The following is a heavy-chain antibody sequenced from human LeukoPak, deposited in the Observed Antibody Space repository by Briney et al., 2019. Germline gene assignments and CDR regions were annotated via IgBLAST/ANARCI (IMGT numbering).Heavy chain of an antibody. V-gene: IGHV4-39*01. J-gene: IGHJ3*02. Sequence: SETLCLTCTASGGSISSSSYYWGWIRQPPGKGLEVIGNIYYSGSTYYNPSLKRRVTISVDTSKNQFSLKLSSVTASDTAVYYCARRFAPSRNDAFDIWGQGTMVTVSS. D-gene: IGHD3-10*01. CDR1: GGSISSSSYY. CDR2: IYYSGST. CDR3: ARRFAPSRNDAFDI.